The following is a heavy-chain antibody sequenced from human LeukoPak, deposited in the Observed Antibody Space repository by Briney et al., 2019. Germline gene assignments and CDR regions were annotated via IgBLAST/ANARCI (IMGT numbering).Heavy chain of an antibody. CDR1: GFTFSSYS. Sequence: KPGGSLRLSCAASGFTFSSYSMNWVRQAPGKGLEWVSSISSSSSYIYYADSVKGRFTISRDNAKNSLYLQMNSLRAEDTAVYYCARTITMNYYYYMDVWAKGTTVTVSS. CDR2: ISSSSSYI. CDR3: ARTITMNYYYYMDV. D-gene: IGHD3-22*01. V-gene: IGHV3-21*01. J-gene: IGHJ6*03.